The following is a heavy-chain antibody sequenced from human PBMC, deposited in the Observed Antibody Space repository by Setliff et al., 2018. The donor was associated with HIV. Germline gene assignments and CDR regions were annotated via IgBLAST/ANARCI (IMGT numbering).Heavy chain of an antibody. D-gene: IGHD2-2*01. CDR3: AKEHCGSTSCYSLFDY. CDR1: GLIFGDHA. V-gene: IGHV3-49*04. CDR2: IRSKAYGGTA. J-gene: IGHJ4*02. Sequence: GGSLRLSCTASGLIFGDHAMSWVRQAPGKGLEWVGFIRSKAYGGTAEYAASVEGRFTISRDNSKNTLYLQMNSLRAEDTAVYYCAKEHCGSTSCYSLFDYWGQGTLVTVSS.